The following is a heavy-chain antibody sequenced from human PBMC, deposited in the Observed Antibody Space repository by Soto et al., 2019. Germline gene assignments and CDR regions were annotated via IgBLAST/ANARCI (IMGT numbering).Heavy chain of an antibody. CDR1: GFTFSSYS. D-gene: IGHD3-22*01. CDR3: AREARYYDSSGHFDY. Sequence: EVQLVESGGGLVKPGGSLRLSCAASGFTFSSYSMNWVRQAPGKGLEWVSSISSSSSYIYYADSVKGRFTISRDNAKNALYLQMNSLRLDDTAVYYCAREARYYDSSGHFDYWGQGTLVTVSS. CDR2: ISSSSSYI. V-gene: IGHV3-21*01. J-gene: IGHJ4*02.